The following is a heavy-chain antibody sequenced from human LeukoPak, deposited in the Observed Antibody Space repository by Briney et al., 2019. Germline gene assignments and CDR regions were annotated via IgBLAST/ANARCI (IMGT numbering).Heavy chain of an antibody. CDR2: ISTSSNRI. CDR3: ARVSAPGTSGWYFGY. D-gene: IGHD6-19*01. Sequence: GGSLRLSCAASGFTFSSYGMHWVRQAPGKGVEWVSYISTSSNRIDYADSVKGRFTMSRDNAKNLLYLQMNSLRDEDTAMYYCARVSAPGTSGWYFGYWGQGTLVTVSS. V-gene: IGHV3-48*02. CDR1: GFTFSSYG. J-gene: IGHJ4*02.